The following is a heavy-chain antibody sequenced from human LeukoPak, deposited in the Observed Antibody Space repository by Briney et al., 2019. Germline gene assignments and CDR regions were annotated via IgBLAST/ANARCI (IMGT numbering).Heavy chain of an antibody. Sequence: PGGSLRLSCAASRFTFSSYGIHWVRRAPGKGLEWVAVISYDGSNRYYADSVKGRFTISRDNSKNTLYLQMNSLKVEDTAVYYCARAAAVDEQLVIDYWGQGTLVTVSS. J-gene: IGHJ4*02. CDR1: RFTFSSYG. CDR3: ARAAAVDEQLVIDY. V-gene: IGHV3-30*03. CDR2: ISYDGSNR. D-gene: IGHD6-13*01.